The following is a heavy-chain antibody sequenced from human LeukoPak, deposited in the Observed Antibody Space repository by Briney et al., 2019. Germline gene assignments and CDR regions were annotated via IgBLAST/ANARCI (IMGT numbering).Heavy chain of an antibody. J-gene: IGHJ6*02. CDR1: VFPFSTYW. V-gene: IGHV3-7*03. Sequence: GESLRLSCAASVFPFSTYWMNWVRQAPGKGLEWVANIKLDGSEKNYVDSVKGRFTISRDNAKNSLYLHMNSLTVEDTAIYYCARDRWAVATTGDYYYYGMDVWGQGTTVTVSS. D-gene: IGHD5-12*01. CDR2: IKLDGSEK. CDR3: ARDRWAVATTGDYYYYGMDV.